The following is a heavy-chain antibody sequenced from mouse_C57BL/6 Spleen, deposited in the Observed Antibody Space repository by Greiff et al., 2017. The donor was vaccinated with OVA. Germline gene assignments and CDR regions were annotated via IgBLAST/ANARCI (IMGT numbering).Heavy chain of an antibody. CDR1: GYTFTSYW. CDR3: ARWDTTVVATHY. J-gene: IGHJ2*01. Sequence: QVQLQQPGAELVKPGASVKLSCKASGYTFTSYWMQWVKQRPGQGLEWIGEIDPSDSYTNYNQKFKGKATLTVDTSSSTAYMQLSSLTSEDSAVYYCARWDTTVVATHYWGQGTTLTVSS. D-gene: IGHD1-1*01. V-gene: IGHV1-50*01. CDR2: IDPSDSYT.